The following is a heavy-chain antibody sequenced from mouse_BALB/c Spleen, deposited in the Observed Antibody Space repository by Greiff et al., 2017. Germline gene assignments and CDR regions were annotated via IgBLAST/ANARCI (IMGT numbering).Heavy chain of an antibody. D-gene: IGHD2-2*01. CDR3: ARKGDGYGEGFDY. Sequence: EVNVVESGGGLVQPGGSRKLSCAASGFTFSSFGMHWVRQAPEKGLEWVAYISSGSSTIYYADTVKGRFTISRDNPKNTLFLQMTSLRSEDTAMYDCARKGDGYGEGFDYWGQGTTLTVSS. CDR2: ISSGSSTI. J-gene: IGHJ2*01. V-gene: IGHV5-17*02. CDR1: GFTFSSFG.